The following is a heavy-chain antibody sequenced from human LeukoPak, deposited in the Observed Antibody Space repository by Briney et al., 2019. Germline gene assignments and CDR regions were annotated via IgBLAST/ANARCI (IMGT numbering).Heavy chain of an antibody. D-gene: IGHD6-19*01. CDR1: GFTFSSYS. J-gene: IGHJ4*02. CDR2: ISSSGSTI. Sequence: GGSLRLSCAASGFTFSSYSMNWDRQAPGKGLEWVSYISSSGSTIYYADSVKGRFTISRDNAKNSLYLQMNSLRAEDTAVYYCAGGGYSSGWYSSPDYWGQGTLVTVSS. CDR3: AGGGYSSGWYSSPDY. V-gene: IGHV3-48*04.